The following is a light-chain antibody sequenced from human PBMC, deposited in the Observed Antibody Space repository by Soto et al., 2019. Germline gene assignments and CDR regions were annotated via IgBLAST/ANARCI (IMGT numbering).Light chain of an antibody. CDR2: DAS. CDR1: QSVSSS. V-gene: IGKV3-11*01. J-gene: IGKJ1*01. Sequence: EIVLTQSPAHLSLSPGERATLACRASQSVSSSLAWYQQKPGQDPRLLIYDASNRATGIPARFSGSGSGTDFTLTISSLEPEDFAVYYCQQRSNWPWTFGQGTKVEIK. CDR3: QQRSNWPWT.